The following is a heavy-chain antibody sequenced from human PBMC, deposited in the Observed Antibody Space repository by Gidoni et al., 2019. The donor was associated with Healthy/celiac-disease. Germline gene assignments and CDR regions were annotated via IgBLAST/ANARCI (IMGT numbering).Heavy chain of an antibody. CDR1: GFTFSRYA. CDR2: ISYDGSNK. J-gene: IGHJ3*02. D-gene: IGHD4-17*01. CDR3: ARGDPDYGGNSGAFDI. Sequence: QVQLVESGGGVVQPGRSLRLSCAASGFTFSRYAMHWVRQAPGKGLEWVAVISYDGSNKYYADSVKGRFTISRDNSKNTLYLQMNSLRAEDTAVYYCARGDPDYGGNSGAFDIWGQGTMVTVSS. V-gene: IGHV3-30-3*01.